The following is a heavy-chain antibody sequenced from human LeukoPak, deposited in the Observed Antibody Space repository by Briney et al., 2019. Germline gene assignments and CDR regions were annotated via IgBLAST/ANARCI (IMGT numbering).Heavy chain of an antibody. V-gene: IGHV1-18*01. D-gene: IGHD2-2*03. Sequence: ASVKVSCKASGYTFTSYGVSWVRQAPGQGLEWMGWISSNDGNTYYVQNFQGRVTMTTDTSTSTAYMELRSLRSDDTAVYYCARVVSGYCSSTSCSPYYFDYWGQGTLVTVSS. CDR3: ARVVSGYCSSTSCSPYYFDY. CDR1: GYTFTSYG. CDR2: ISSNDGNT. J-gene: IGHJ4*02.